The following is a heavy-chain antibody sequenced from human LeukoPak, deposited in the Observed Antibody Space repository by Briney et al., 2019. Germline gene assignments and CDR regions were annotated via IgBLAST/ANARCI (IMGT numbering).Heavy chain of an antibody. CDR2: IYYSGST. D-gene: IGHD3-22*01. J-gene: IGHJ4*02. Sequence: SETLSLTCTVSGGSFSSSSYYWGWLRQPPGTGLEWVGSIYYSGSTYYNPSLKSRVTISVHTSKNQFSLNLSSVTAADTAVYYCARLYYDSSGYYQICYFDYWGQGTLVTVSS. CDR3: ARLYYDSSGYYQICYFDY. CDR1: GGSFSSSSYY. V-gene: IGHV4-39*01.